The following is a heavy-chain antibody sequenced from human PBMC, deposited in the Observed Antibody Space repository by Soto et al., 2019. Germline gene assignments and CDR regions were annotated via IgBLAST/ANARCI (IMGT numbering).Heavy chain of an antibody. Sequence: EVQLVESGGGLVQPGGSLRLSCAASGFTVSRNYMSWVRQAPGKGLQWVSMIYSGGSTYYADSVKARFTISRDISKNMLYFQRNSLRDEDTAVYYCARAAVGTEYAFDVWGQGTVVNVSS. J-gene: IGHJ3*01. D-gene: IGHD6-13*01. CDR3: ARAAVGTEYAFDV. CDR2: IYSGGST. V-gene: IGHV3-66*01. CDR1: GFTVSRNY.